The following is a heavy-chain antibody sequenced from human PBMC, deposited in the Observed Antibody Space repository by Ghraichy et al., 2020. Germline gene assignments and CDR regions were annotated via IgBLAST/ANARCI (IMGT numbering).Heavy chain of an antibody. V-gene: IGHV4-34*01. CDR1: GGSFSGYY. Sequence: SQTLSLTCAVYGGSFSGYYWSWIRQPPGKGLEWIGEINHSGSTNYNPSLKSRVTISVDTSKNQFSLKLSSVTAADTAVYYCARGRSFSGSSWSRPGGWFDPGGQGTLVTVSS. D-gene: IGHD6-13*01. CDR2: INHSGST. CDR3: ARGRSFSGSSWSRPGGWFDP. J-gene: IGHJ5*02.